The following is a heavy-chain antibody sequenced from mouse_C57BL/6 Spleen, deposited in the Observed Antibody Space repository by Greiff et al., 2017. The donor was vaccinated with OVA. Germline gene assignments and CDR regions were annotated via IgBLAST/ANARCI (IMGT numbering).Heavy chain of an antibody. CDR2: ISSGSSTI. Sequence: EVKLVESGGGLVKPGGSLKLSCAASGFTFSDYGMHWVRQAPEKGLEWVAYISSGSSTIYYADTVKGRFTISRDNAKNTLFLQMTSLRSEDTAMYYCARRYDPYAMDYWGQGTSVTVSS. D-gene: IGHD2-3*01. J-gene: IGHJ4*01. V-gene: IGHV5-17*01. CDR1: GFTFSDYG. CDR3: ARRYDPYAMDY.